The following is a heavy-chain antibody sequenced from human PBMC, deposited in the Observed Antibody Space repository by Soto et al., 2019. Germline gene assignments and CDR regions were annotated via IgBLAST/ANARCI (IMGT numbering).Heavy chain of an antibody. CDR2: ISGSGGST. CDR3: AKDQGYSYGPGDFDY. Sequence: GGSLRLSCAASGFTFSSYAMSWVRQAPGKGLEWVSAISGSGGSTYYADSVKGRFTISRDNSKNTLYLQMNSLRAEDTAVYYCAKDQGYSYGPGDFDYWGQGTLVTVSS. CDR1: GFTFSSYA. V-gene: IGHV3-23*01. J-gene: IGHJ4*02. D-gene: IGHD5-18*01.